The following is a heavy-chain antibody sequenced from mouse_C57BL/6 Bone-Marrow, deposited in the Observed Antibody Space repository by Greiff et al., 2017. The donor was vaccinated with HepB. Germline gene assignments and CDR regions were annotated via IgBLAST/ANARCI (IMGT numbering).Heavy chain of an antibody. CDR1: GYTFTSYW. J-gene: IGHJ4*01. CDR2: IDPSDSYT. V-gene: IGHV1-69*01. CDR3: ARKGVTTLYYYAMDY. D-gene: IGHD2-5*01. Sequence: QVQLQQPGAELVMPGASVKLSCKASGYTFTSYWMHWVKQRPGQGLEWIGEIDPSDSYTNYNQKFKGKSTLTVDKSSSTAYMQLSSLTSEDSAVYYWARKGVTTLYYYAMDYWGQGTSVTVSS.